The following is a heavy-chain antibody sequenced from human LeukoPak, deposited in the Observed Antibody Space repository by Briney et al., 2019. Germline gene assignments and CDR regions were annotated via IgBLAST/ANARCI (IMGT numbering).Heavy chain of an antibody. CDR2: ISYDGSNK. CDR3: AKEKLGKGFGVFDY. V-gene: IGHV3-30*18. CDR1: GFTFSSYG. D-gene: IGHD7-27*01. J-gene: IGHJ4*02. Sequence: TGGSLRLSSAASGFTFSSYGMHWVRQAPGKGLEWVAVISYDGSNKYYADSVKGRFTISRGNSKNTLYLQMNSLRAEDTAVYYCAKEKLGKGFGVFDYWGQGTLVTVSS.